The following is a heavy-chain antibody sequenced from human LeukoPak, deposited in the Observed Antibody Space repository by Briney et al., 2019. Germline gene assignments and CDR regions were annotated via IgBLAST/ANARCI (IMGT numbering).Heavy chain of an antibody. CDR1: GGSFSGYY. CDR3: ARLHNYDILTGYSNPDY. D-gene: IGHD3-9*01. J-gene: IGHJ4*02. CDR2: INHSGST. Sequence: SETLSLTCAVYGGSFSGYYWSWIRQPPGKGLEWIGEINHSGSTNYNPSLKSRVTISVDTSKNQSSLKLSSVTAADTAVYYCARLHNYDILTGYSNPDYWGQGTLVTVSS. V-gene: IGHV4-34*01.